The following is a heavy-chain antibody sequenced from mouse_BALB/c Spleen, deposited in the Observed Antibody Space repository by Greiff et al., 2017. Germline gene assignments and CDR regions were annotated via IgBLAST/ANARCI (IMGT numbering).Heavy chain of an antibody. CDR1: GFTFSSYG. V-gene: IGHV5-6*01. D-gene: IGHD1-1*01. Sequence: EVKLVESGGDLVKPGGSLKLSCAASGFTFSSYGMSWVRQTPDKRLEWVASISSGGSYTYYPDSVKGRFTISRDNAKNTLYLQMSSLKSEDTAMYYCARVLRSYYFDYWGQGTTLTVSS. J-gene: IGHJ2*01. CDR2: ISSGGSYT. CDR3: ARVLRSYYFDY.